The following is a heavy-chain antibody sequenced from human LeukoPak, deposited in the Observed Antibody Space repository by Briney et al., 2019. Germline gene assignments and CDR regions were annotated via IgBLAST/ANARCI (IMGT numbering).Heavy chain of an antibody. CDR3: ARALYYDSSGYLIDAFDI. CDR2: IYYSGST. J-gene: IGHJ3*02. D-gene: IGHD3-22*01. Sequence: SETLSLTCTVSGGSISSYYWSWIRQPPGKGLEWIGYIYYSGSTNYNPSLKSRVTISVDTSKNQFSLKLSSVTAADTAVYYCARALYYDSSGYLIDAFDIWGQGTMVTVSS. CDR1: GGSISSYY. V-gene: IGHV4-59*12.